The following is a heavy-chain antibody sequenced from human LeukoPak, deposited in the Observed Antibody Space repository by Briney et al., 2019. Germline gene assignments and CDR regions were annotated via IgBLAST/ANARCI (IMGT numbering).Heavy chain of an antibody. CDR2: IYGNSKKT. D-gene: IGHD1-7*01. J-gene: IGHJ1*01. Sequence: PGGSLSLSCGASGFTFSNYAMTWVRQAPGKGPQWVSSIYGNSKKTFYADSVKGRFTISRDNAKNTLYLQMNSLRVEDTAVYYCVPSELRPFKAFDWGQGTQVTVSS. CDR1: GFTFSNYA. CDR3: VPSELRPFKAFD. V-gene: IGHV3-23*01.